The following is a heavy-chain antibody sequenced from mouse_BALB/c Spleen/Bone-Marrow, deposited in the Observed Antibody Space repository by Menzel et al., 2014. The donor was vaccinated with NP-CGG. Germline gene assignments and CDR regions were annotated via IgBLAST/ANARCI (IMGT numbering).Heavy chain of an antibody. CDR3: ARYGGPAWIAY. J-gene: IGHJ3*01. D-gene: IGHD1-1*02. CDR1: GYTFTSYW. Sequence: QVQLQQSGAELVKPGASVKLSCKASGYTFTSYWIHWVKQRPGQGLEWIGENNPSNGRTNYNEKFKSKATLTVDKSSTTAYMQLSSLTSEDSAVYYCARYGGPAWIAYWGQGTLVTVSA. V-gene: IGHV1S81*02. CDR2: NNPSNGRT.